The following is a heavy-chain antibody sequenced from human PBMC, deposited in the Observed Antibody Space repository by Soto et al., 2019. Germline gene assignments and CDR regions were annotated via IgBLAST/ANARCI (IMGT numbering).Heavy chain of an antibody. V-gene: IGHV4-59*08. J-gene: IGHJ4*02. D-gene: IGHD6-19*01. CDR1: GGSISSYY. CDR2: IYYSGST. Sequence: QVQLQESGPGLVKPSETLSLTCTVSGGSISSYYWSWIRQPPGKGLEWIGYIYYSGSTNYNPSLKSRVTISVDTSKNHFSLKLSSVTAADTAVYYCARHDSSGWYGRYFDYWGQGTLVTVSS. CDR3: ARHDSSGWYGRYFDY.